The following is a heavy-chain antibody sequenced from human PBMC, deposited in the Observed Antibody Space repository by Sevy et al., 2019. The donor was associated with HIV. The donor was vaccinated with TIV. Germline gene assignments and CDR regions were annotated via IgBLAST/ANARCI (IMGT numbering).Heavy chain of an antibody. CDR2: FDPEDGET. V-gene: IGHV1-24*01. D-gene: IGHD3-22*01. J-gene: IGHJ4*02. CDR3: AATKDYYENSGSPFDY. Sequence: ASVKVSCKVYGHTLNRLGMHWVQQAPGKGLEWMGSFDPEDGETFQAQKFQGRVTMTDDTSTDTAYMELSSLRSEDTAVYYCAATKDYYENSGSPFDYWGQGTLVTVSS. CDR1: GHTLNRLG.